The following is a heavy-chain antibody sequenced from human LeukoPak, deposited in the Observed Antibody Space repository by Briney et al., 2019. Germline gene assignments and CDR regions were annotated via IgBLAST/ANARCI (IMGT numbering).Heavy chain of an antibody. CDR1: GGTFSSYA. CDR3: ARGSGWYSPTDNWFDP. Sequence: ASVKVSCKASGGTFSSYAISWVRQAPGQGLEWMGWISAYNGNTNYAQKLQGRVTMTTDTSTSTAYMELRSLRSDDTAVYYCARGSGWYSPTDNWFDPWGQGTLVTVSS. CDR2: ISAYNGNT. D-gene: IGHD6-19*01. J-gene: IGHJ5*02. V-gene: IGHV1-18*01.